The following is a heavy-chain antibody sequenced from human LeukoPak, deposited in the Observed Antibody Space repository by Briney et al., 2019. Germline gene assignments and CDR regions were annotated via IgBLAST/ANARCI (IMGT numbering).Heavy chain of an antibody. V-gene: IGHV3-33*01. CDR1: GFTFSSFG. J-gene: IGHJ4*02. CDR3: ARDRGWYSDY. CDR2: IWFDGSKK. D-gene: IGHD6-19*01. Sequence: GSLRLSCAASGFTFSSFGMHWVRQAPGKGLEWVAVIWFDGSKKHYADSVQGRFTISRDNSKNTLFLQVDSLRADDTAIYHCARDRGWYSDYWGQGTLVTVSS.